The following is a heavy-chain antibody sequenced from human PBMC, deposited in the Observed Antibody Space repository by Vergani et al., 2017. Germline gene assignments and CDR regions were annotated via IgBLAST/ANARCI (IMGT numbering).Heavy chain of an antibody. CDR2: IKQDGSEK. V-gene: IGHV3-7*01. Sequence: EVQLVESGGGLVQPGGSLRLSCAASGFTFSSYWMSWVRQAPGKGLEWVANIKQDGSEKYYVDSVKGRFTISRDNAKNSLYLQMNRLRAEDTAVYYCARRRAVVVVAYFDYWGQGTLVTVSS. CDR1: GFTFSSYW. CDR3: ARRRAVVVVAYFDY. D-gene: IGHD2-15*01. J-gene: IGHJ4*02.